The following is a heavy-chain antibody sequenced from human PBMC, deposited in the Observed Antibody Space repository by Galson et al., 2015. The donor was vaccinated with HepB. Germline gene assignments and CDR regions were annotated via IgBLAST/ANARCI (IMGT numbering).Heavy chain of an antibody. J-gene: IGHJ6*03. CDR1: GYTFTSYD. Sequence: SVKVSCKASGYTFTSYDINWVRQATGQGLEWMGWMNPNSGNTGYAQKFQGRVTMTRNTSISTAYMELSSLRSEDTAVYYCARVPNRWAPGYYYYYMDVWGKGTTVTVS. V-gene: IGHV1-8*01. CDR2: MNPNSGNT. CDR3: ARVPNRWAPGYYYYYMDV. D-gene: IGHD4-23*01.